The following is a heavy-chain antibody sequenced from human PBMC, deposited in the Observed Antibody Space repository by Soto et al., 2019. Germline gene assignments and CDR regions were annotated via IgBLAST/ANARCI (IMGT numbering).Heavy chain of an antibody. J-gene: IGHJ6*02. V-gene: IGHV4-34*01. CDR2: INHGGSA. CDR3: AREGALLFGGNPDYYDDLAV. Sequence: PSETLSLTCAVYGGSLSGYYWSWIRQTPGKRLEWVGDINHGGSANYNPSLKSRVTISLDTSKNQFSLRLSSVTAADTAVYYCAREGALLFGGNPDYYDDLAVWGQGTTVTVSS. D-gene: IGHD2-15*01. CDR1: GGSLSGYY.